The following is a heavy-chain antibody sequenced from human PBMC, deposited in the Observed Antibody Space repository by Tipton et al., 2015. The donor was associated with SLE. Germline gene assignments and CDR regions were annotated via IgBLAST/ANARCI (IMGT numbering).Heavy chain of an antibody. CDR3: ARGRAVPSVFDY. J-gene: IGHJ4*02. V-gene: IGHV4-59*12. D-gene: IGHD5/OR15-5a*01. CDR2: IYYSGST. CDR1: GGSISSYY. Sequence: TLSLTCTVSGGSISSYYWSWIRQPPGKGLEWIGYIYYSGSTNYNPSLKSRVTISVDTSKNQFSLKLSSVTAAGTAVYYCARGRAVPSVFDYWGQGTLVTVSS.